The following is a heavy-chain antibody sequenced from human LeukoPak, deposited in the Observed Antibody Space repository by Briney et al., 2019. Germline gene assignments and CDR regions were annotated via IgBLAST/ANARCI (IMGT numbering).Heavy chain of an antibody. CDR2: ISPNSGDT. D-gene: IGHD3-16*01. Sequence: ASVKVSCKASGYTFTAYYVHWVRQAPGHGLERMGWISPNSGDTKYVQKFQGRVTMTRDTSISTAYMEVSRLRSDDTAVYYCARSGSGRFGELHYWGQGTLVTVSS. V-gene: IGHV1-2*02. J-gene: IGHJ4*02. CDR3: ARSGSGRFGELHY. CDR1: GYTFTAYY.